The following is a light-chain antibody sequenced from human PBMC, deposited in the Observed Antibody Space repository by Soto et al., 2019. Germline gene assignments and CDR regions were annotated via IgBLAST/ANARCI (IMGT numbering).Light chain of an antibody. CDR2: DVS. Sequence: QSVLTQPASLSGSPGQSITISCPGNSSEVGGYNYVSWYQQHPGKAPKLMIYDVSNRPSGVSNRFSGSKSGNTASLTISGLQAEDEADYYCSSYTSSSTSPYVFGTGTKVTVL. CDR3: SSYTSSSTSPYV. J-gene: IGLJ1*01. V-gene: IGLV2-14*01. CDR1: SSEVGGYNY.